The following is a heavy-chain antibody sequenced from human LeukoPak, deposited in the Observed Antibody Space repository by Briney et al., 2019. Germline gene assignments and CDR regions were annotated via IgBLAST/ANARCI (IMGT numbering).Heavy chain of an antibody. Sequence: GRSLRLSCAASGFTFSSYAMHWVRQAPGKGLEWVAVISYDGSNKYYAASVKGRFTISRDNSKNTLYLQMNSLRAEDTAVYYCARAYTGLWFDYWGQGTLVTVSS. CDR1: GFTFSSYA. CDR3: ARAYTGLWFDY. D-gene: IGHD5-18*01. J-gene: IGHJ4*02. V-gene: IGHV3-30-3*01. CDR2: ISYDGSNK.